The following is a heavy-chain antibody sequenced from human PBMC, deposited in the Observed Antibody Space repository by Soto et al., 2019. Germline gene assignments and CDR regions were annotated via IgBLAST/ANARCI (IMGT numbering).Heavy chain of an antibody. D-gene: IGHD2-21*02. CDR3: ATDSYCGGDCYTYYFDY. CDR2: IIPIFGTA. V-gene: IGHV1-69*01. CDR1: GGTFSSYA. J-gene: IGHJ4*02. Sequence: QVQLVQSGAEVKKPGSSVKVSCKASGGTFSSYAISWVRQAPGQGLEWMGGIIPIFGTANYAQKFQGRVTITPDESTRTAYMELSSLRSDDTAVYYCATDSYCGGDCYTYYFDYWGQGTLVTVSS.